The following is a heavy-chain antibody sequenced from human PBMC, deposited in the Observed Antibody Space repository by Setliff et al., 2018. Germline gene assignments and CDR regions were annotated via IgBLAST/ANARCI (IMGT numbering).Heavy chain of an antibody. CDR2: VSGSGSA. J-gene: IGHJ4*02. Sequence: SETLSLTCDVSGISITSGHYWSWIRQPAGKGLEWVGRVSGSGSASYNPSLRSRLTVSLDTSKSQFSLKLTSLTAADTAVYFCVRETLMVQRNFDYWAQGTLVTVSS. D-gene: IGHD3-10*01. CDR1: GISITSGHY. V-gene: IGHV4-4*07. CDR3: VRETLMVQRNFDY.